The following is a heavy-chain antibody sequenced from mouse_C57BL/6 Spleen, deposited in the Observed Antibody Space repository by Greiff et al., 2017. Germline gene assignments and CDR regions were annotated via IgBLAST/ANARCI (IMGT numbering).Heavy chain of an antibody. CDR1: GFTFSSYA. V-gene: IGHV5-9-1*02. J-gene: IGHJ1*03. Sequence: EVQRVESGEGLVKPGGSLKLSCAASGFTFSSYAMSWVRQTPEKRLEWVAYISSGGDYIYYADTVKGRFTISRDNARNTLYLQMSSLKSEDTAMYYCTREGVYDGYSYWYFDVWGTGTTVTVSS. CDR2: ISSGGDYI. D-gene: IGHD2-3*01. CDR3: TREGVYDGYSYWYFDV.